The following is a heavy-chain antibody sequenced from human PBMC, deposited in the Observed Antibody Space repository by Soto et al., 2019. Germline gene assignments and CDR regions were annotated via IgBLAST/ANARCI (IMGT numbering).Heavy chain of an antibody. D-gene: IGHD5-12*01. V-gene: IGHV4-4*07. CDR2: IYTSGST. J-gene: IGHJ4*02. CDR3: ARIEISTSYDYYFDY. CDR1: GGSISSYY. Sequence: SETLSLTCTVSGGSISSYYWSWIRQPAGKGLEWIGRIYTSGSTNYNPSLKSRVTMSVDTSKNQFSLKLSSVTAADTAVYYCARIEISTSYDYYFDYWGQGTLVTVS.